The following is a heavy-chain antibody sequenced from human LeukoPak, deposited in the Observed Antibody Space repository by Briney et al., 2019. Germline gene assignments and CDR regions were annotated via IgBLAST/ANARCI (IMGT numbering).Heavy chain of an antibody. CDR2: ISSASTYI. J-gene: IGHJ4*02. CDR1: GFTFSSYS. V-gene: IGHV3-21*01. CDR3: ARLVWDTTMADGDIDS. D-gene: IGHD5-18*01. Sequence: GGSLRLSCAASGFTFSSYSMNWVRQAPEKGLEWVSSISSASTYIYYADSVKGRFTISRDNAKNSLYLQMNSLRAEDTAMYYCARLVWDTTMADGDIDSWSQGTLLIVSS.